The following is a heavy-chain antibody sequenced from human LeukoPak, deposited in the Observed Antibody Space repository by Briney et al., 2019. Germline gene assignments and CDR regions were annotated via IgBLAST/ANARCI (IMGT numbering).Heavy chain of an antibody. Sequence: ASVKVSCKASGGTFSSYAISWVRQAPGQGLEWMGGIIPIFGTANYAQKSQGRGTITADESTSTAYMELSSLRSEDTAVYYCARFSTGYSYASIDYWGQGTLVTVSS. J-gene: IGHJ4*02. D-gene: IGHD5-18*01. CDR2: IIPIFGTA. CDR3: ARFSTGYSYASIDY. V-gene: IGHV1-69*13. CDR1: GGTFSSYA.